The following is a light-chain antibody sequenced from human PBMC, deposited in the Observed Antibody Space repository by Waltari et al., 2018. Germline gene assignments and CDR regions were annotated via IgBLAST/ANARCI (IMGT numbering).Light chain of an antibody. CDR1: TGAVTSGSF. V-gene: IGLV7-43*01. CDR3: LLFYGGAYV. J-gene: IGLJ1*01. Sequence: QTVVTQEPSLTVSPGGTVTLTCASSTGAVTSGSFPTWFQQRPGQPPGSLIYSANNKHSWTPARFSGSLIGGKAALTLSGVQPEDEAEYYCLLFYGGAYVFGTGTKLTVL. CDR2: SAN.